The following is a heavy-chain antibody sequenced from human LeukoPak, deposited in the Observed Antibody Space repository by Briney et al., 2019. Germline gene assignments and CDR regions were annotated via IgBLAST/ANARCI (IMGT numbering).Heavy chain of an antibody. CDR3: ARGPVTTSGNCFDP. J-gene: IGHJ5*02. Sequence: PSETLSLTCTVSGGSISSYYWSWIRQPPGKGLEWIGYIYYSGNTNYNPSLKSRVTISVDTSTNQFSLRLSSVTAADTAEYYCARGPVTTSGNCFDPWGQGTLVTVSS. V-gene: IGHV4-59*08. D-gene: IGHD4-17*01. CDR1: GGSISSYY. CDR2: IYYSGNT.